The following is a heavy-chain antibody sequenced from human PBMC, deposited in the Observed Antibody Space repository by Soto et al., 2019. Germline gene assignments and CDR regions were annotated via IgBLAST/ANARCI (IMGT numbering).Heavy chain of an antibody. V-gene: IGHV3-30-3*01. CDR3: ARVGVASASYSFYFDY. J-gene: IGHJ4*02. CDR1: GFAFSTYP. CDR2: ISFDGSDT. D-gene: IGHD3-10*01. Sequence: GGSLRLSCGASGFAFSTYPMHWVRQAPGKGLDWVAVISFDGSDTYYADSVRGRFTISRDNSKNTLYLQMNSLRAEDSAVYYCARVGVASASYSFYFDYWGRGILVTVSS.